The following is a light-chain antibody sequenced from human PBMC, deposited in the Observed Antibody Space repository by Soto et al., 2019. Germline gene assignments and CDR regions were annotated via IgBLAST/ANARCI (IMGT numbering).Light chain of an antibody. CDR1: TSDVGGYSF. J-gene: IGLJ1*01. CDR3: SSYTTSGTRV. V-gene: IGLV2-14*01. Sequence: QSVLTQPASVSGSPGQSITISCTGTTSDVGGYSFVSWYQLHPGKAPKLMIYEVSNRPSGVSNRFSGSKSGNTASLTISRLQAEDESDYYCSSYTTSGTRVFGTGTKVTVL. CDR2: EVS.